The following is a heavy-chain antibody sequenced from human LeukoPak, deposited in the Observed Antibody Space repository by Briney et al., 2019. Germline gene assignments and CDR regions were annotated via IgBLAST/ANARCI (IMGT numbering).Heavy chain of an antibody. CDR1: GFTFSSYA. CDR2: ISYDGSNK. J-gene: IGHJ4*02. Sequence: PGGSLRLSCAASGFTFSSYAMHWVRQAPGKGLEWVAVISYDGSNKYYAGSVKGRFTITRDNSKNTLYLQMNSLRAEDTAVYYCARDLSTVTAPRLSLRLGYWGQGTLVTVSS. V-gene: IGHV3-30-3*01. D-gene: IGHD4-17*01. CDR3: ARDLSTVTAPRLSLRLGY.